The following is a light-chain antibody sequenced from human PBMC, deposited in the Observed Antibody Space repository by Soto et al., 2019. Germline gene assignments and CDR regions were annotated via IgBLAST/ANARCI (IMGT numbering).Light chain of an antibody. J-gene: IGKJ5*01. CDR3: QQSYSTPVT. Sequence: DIPMTQSPSSLSASVGDRVTITCRASQNINTYLNWYQQKPGKAPNLLIYGASSLQSGVPSRFSGSGSGSDFTLTIDSLQPEDFATYFCQQSYSTPVTFGHGTRLDIK. CDR1: QNINTY. CDR2: GAS. V-gene: IGKV1-39*01.